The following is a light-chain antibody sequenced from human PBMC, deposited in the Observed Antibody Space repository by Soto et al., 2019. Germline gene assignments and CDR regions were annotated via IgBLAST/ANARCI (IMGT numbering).Light chain of an antibody. J-gene: IGLJ1*01. Sequence: QSVLTQPASVSGSPGQSITISCTGTSSDVGGYNYVSWYQQHPGKAPKLMIYDVSSRPSGVSNRFSGSKSGNTASLTISGLQAEDEADYDCSSYTSSTTEVVGTGTKVTV. V-gene: IGLV2-14*01. CDR3: SSYTSSTTEV. CDR2: DVS. CDR1: SSDVGGYNY.